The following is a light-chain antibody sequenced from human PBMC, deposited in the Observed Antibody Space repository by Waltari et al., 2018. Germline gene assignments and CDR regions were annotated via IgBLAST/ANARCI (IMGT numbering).Light chain of an antibody. V-gene: IGLV2-11*01. CDR3: CSYAGSYTWV. J-gene: IGLJ3*02. CDR1: SSDVGGYNS. Sequence: QSALTQPRTVSGSPGQSVPIPCTGTSSDVGGYNSVPWYQQHPGKAPQVMLYDVSKRPSVVPDRFSGSKSGNTASLTISGLQAEDEADYYCCSYAGSYTWVFGGGTKLTVL. CDR2: DVS.